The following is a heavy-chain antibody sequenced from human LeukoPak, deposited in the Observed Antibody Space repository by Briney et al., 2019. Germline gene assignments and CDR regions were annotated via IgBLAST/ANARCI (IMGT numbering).Heavy chain of an antibody. J-gene: IGHJ4*02. CDR1: GFSDSSDY. V-gene: IGHV3-53*01. D-gene: IGHD1-1*01. Sequence: PGGSLRLSCAASGFSDSSDYIGELRQPPGRGREGVSVIYSGDSTYHADSVKGRFTISRDNSKNTVYLQMHSLRPEDAAVYYCARLKTGSPYDYWGQGTLVTVSS. CDR2: IYSGDST. CDR3: ARLKTGSPYDY.